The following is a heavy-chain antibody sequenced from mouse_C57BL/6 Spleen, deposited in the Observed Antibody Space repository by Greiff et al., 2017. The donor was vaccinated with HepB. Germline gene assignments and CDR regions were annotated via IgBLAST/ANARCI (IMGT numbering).Heavy chain of an antibody. V-gene: IGHV6-3*01. Sequence: EVQVVESGGGLVQPGGSMKLSCVASGFTFSNYWMNWVRQSPEKGLEWVAQIRLKSDNYATHYAESVKGRFTISRDDSKSSVYLQMNNLRAEDTGIYYCTINYRYAMDYWGQGTSVTVSS. J-gene: IGHJ4*01. CDR1: GFTFSNYW. D-gene: IGHD2-1*01. CDR2: IRLKSDNYAT. CDR3: TINYRYAMDY.